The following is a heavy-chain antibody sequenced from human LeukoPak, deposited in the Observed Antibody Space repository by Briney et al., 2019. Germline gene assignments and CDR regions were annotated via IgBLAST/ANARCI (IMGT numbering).Heavy chain of an antibody. CDR1: GYTFTSYG. V-gene: IGHV1-18*01. CDR2: ISAYNGNT. Sequence: ASVKVSCKASGYTFTSYGISWVRQAPGQGLEWMGWISAYNGNTNYAQKLQGRVTMTTDTSTSTAYMELRSLRSDDTAVYYCARGTYYYDSSCYYPPAYWGQGTLVTVSS. J-gene: IGHJ4*02. CDR3: ARGTYYYDSSCYYPPAY. D-gene: IGHD3-22*01.